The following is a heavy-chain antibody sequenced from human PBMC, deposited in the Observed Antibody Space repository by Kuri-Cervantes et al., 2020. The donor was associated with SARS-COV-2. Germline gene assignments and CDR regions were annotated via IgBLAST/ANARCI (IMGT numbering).Heavy chain of an antibody. Sequence: GESLKISCAASGFTFSSYSMNWVRQAPGKGLEWVSSISSSSSYIYYADSVKGRFTISRDNSKNSLYLQMNSLRTEDTALYYCAKGDVLRFLEWFPFDYWGQGTLVTVSS. CDR1: GFTFSSYS. J-gene: IGHJ4*02. CDR3: AKGDVLRFLEWFPFDY. D-gene: IGHD3-3*01. CDR2: ISSSSSYI. V-gene: IGHV3-21*04.